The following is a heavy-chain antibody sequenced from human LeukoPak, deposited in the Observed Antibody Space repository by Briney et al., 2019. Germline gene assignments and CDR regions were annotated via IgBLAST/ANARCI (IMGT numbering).Heavy chain of an antibody. Sequence: SETLSLTCTVSGGSISSYYWSWIRQPPGKGLEWVGYIYYSGSTNYNPSLKSRVTISVDTSKNQFSLKLSSVTAADTAVYYCAMIYCSSTSCYDHWDAFDIWGQGTMVTVSS. J-gene: IGHJ3*02. V-gene: IGHV4-59*01. CDR1: GGSISSYY. CDR3: AMIYCSSTSCYDHWDAFDI. D-gene: IGHD2-2*01. CDR2: IYYSGST.